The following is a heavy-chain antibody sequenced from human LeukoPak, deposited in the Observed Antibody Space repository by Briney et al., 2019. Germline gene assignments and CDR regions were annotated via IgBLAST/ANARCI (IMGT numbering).Heavy chain of an antibody. J-gene: IGHJ3*02. CDR3: AKDFSGWYWDAFDI. CDR2: ISWNSGSI. Sequence: GGSLRLSCAASGFTFDDYAMHWVRQAPGKGLEWVSGISWNSGSIGYADSVKGRFTISRDNAKNSLYLQMNSLRAEDTALYYCAKDFSGWYWDAFDIWGQGTMVTVSS. V-gene: IGHV3-9*01. CDR1: GFTFDDYA. D-gene: IGHD6-19*01.